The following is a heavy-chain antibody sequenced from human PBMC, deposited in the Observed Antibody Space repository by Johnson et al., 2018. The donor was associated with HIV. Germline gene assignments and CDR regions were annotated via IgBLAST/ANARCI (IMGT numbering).Heavy chain of an antibody. J-gene: IGHJ3*02. V-gene: IGHV3-66*02. D-gene: IGHD4-23*01. CDR2: LYSGGCP. Sequence: VQLVESGGGLVKPGGSLILSCPASGFTVSSIYMNWVRHTPGNGLDRVALLYSGGCPYYSHSVKGRFSIPPANSKTTLYLQMNSLRAEDTAVYYCARDFPPQRVTTVVTERLGAFDIWGQGTMVTVSS. CDR1: GFTVSSIY. CDR3: ARDFPPQRVTTVVTERLGAFDI.